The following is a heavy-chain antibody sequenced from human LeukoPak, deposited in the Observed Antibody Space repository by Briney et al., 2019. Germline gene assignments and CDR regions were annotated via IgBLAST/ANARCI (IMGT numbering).Heavy chain of an antibody. J-gene: IGHJ4*02. Sequence: SETLSLTCAVSGGSISSCGYSWSWIRQPPGKGLEWIGYIYHSGSTYYNPSLKSRVTISVDRSKNQFSLKLSSVTAADTAVYYCARGNSYCGGDCYAYWGQGTLVTVSS. D-gene: IGHD2-21*01. V-gene: IGHV4-30-2*01. CDR3: ARGNSYCGGDCYAY. CDR2: IYHSGST. CDR1: GGSISSCGYS.